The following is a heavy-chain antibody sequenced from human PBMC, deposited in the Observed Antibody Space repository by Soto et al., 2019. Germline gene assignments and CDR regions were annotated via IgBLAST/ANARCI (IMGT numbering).Heavy chain of an antibody. J-gene: IGHJ4*02. CDR2: IYPGDSDT. V-gene: IGHV5-51*01. Sequence: GESLKISCKGSGYSFTSYWIGWVRQMPGKGLEWMGIIYPGDSDTRYSPSFQGQVTISADKSISTAYLQWSSLKASDTAMYYCARRRGTVVTPTYYFDYWGQGTLVTVSS. CDR1: GYSFTSYW. D-gene: IGHD2-21*02. CDR3: ARRRGTVVTPTYYFDY.